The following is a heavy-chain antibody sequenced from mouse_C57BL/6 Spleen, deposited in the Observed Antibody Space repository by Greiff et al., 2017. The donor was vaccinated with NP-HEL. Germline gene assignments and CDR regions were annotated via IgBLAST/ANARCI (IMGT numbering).Heavy chain of an antibody. V-gene: IGHV5-6*02. CDR1: GFTFSSYG. J-gene: IGHJ2*01. D-gene: IGHD4-1*01. CDR2: ISSGGSYT. CDR3: AIKKLGAPFDY. Sequence: EVKLVESGGDLVKPGGSLKLSCAASGFTFSSYGMSWVRQTPDKRLEWVATISSGGSYTYYPDSVKGRFTISRDNAKNTLYLQMSSLKSEDTAMYYCAIKKLGAPFDYWGQGTTLTVSS.